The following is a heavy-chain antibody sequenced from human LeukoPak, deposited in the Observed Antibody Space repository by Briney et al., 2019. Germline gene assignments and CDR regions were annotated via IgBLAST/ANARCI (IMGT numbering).Heavy chain of an antibody. V-gene: IGHV1-8*01. CDR1: GYTFTSYD. Sequence: ASVKASCKASGYTFTSYDINWVRQATGQGLEWMGWMNPNSGNTGYAQKFQGRVTMTRNTSISTAYMELSSLRSEDTAVYYCATKGGSYCSGGSCYDYWGQGTLVTVSS. J-gene: IGHJ4*02. D-gene: IGHD2-15*01. CDR2: MNPNSGNT. CDR3: ATKGGSYCSGGSCYDY.